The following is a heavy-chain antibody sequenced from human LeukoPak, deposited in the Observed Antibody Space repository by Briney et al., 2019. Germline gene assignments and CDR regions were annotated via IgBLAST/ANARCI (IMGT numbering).Heavy chain of an antibody. J-gene: IGHJ6*03. CDR2: IGSSDSTT. V-gene: IGHV3-48*03. CDR1: GFTFSSYE. Sequence: GGSLRLSCVASGFTFSSYEMNWVRQAPGKGLEWLSYIGSSDSTTHYADSVKGRFTISRDNSKNTLYLQMNSLRAEDTAVYYCAKDGSGSPGYYMDVWGKGTTVTVSS. D-gene: IGHD3-10*01. CDR3: AKDGSGSPGYYMDV.